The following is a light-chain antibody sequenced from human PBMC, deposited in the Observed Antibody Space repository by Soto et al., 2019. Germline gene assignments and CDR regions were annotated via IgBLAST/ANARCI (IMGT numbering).Light chain of an antibody. J-gene: IGLJ2*01. CDR3: AAWDDSLNGVV. V-gene: IGLV1-44*01. CDR2: SNN. CDR1: SSNIGDNT. Sequence: QSVLTQPPSASGTPGQRVTISCSGSSSNIGDNTVNWYQQLPGTAPKLLIHSNNERPSGVPDRFSGSTSGTSASLAISGLQSEDEADYYCAAWDDSLNGVVFGGGTKVTVL.